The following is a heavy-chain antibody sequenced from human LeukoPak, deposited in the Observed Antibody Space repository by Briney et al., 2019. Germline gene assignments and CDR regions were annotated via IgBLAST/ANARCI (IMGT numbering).Heavy chain of an antibody. CDR2: ISAADGDNT. J-gene: IGHJ4*02. CDR3: AKFKGHYYYDSSGYCDN. Sequence: GGSLRLSCVASGFTFRNFAMSWVRQAPGKGLEWVSAISAADGDNTYYADSVKGRFTISRDNSENTLHLQMSSLRAEDTAVYYCAKFKGHYYYDSSGYCDNWGQGTLVTVSS. D-gene: IGHD3-22*01. CDR1: GFTFRNFA. V-gene: IGHV3-23*01.